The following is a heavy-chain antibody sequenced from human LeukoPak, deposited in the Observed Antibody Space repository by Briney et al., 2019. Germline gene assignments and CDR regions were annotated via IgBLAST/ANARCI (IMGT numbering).Heavy chain of an antibody. D-gene: IGHD3-22*01. V-gene: IGHV6-1*01. Sequence: SQTLSLTCGISGDSVSSNRAAWNWIRQSPSRGLEWLGRTYYRSKWYNDYAVSVKSRITINSDTSKNQFSLQLNSVTPEDTAVYYCARLNYYDSSGYYFGYYFDYWGQGTLVTVSS. CDR1: GDSVSSNRAA. CDR3: ARLNYYDSSGYYFGYYFDY. CDR2: TYYRSKWYN. J-gene: IGHJ4*02.